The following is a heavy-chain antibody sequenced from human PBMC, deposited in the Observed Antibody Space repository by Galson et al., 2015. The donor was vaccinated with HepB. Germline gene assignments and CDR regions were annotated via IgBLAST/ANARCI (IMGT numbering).Heavy chain of an antibody. J-gene: IGHJ4*02. D-gene: IGHD3-22*01. CDR1: GYTFTSYG. CDR3: AREYYYDSSGYYDY. Sequence: SVKVSCKASGYTFTSYGISWVRQAPGQGLEWMGWISAYNGNTNYAQKLQGRVTMTTDTSTSTAYMELRSLRSDDTAVYYCAREYYYDSSGYYDYWGQGTLVTVSS. CDR2: ISAYNGNT. V-gene: IGHV1-18*04.